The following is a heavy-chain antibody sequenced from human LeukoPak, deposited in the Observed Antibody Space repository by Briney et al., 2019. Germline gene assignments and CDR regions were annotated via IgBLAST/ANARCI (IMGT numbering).Heavy chain of an antibody. CDR1: GGSISSGGYF. V-gene: IGHV4-31*03. J-gene: IGHJ4*01. Sequence: PSETLSLTCTVSGGSISSGGYFWSWIRQHPGKGLEWVGYISNSESTYYNPSLRSRVTISLDTSKSQFSLELNSVTAADTAVYYCARGEGPTIADYWGRGTLVTVSS. CDR2: ISNSEST. CDR3: ARGEGPTIADY. D-gene: IGHD4/OR15-4a*01.